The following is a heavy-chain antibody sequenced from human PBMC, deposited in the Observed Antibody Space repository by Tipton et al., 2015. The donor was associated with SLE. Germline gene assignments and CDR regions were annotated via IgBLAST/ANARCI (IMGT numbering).Heavy chain of an antibody. J-gene: IGHJ2*01. CDR2: IYSGGRT. CDR1: GFTVSNNF. Sequence: QLVQSGGGSVQPGGSLRLSCAASGFTVSNNFMSWVRQAPGKGLEWDSVIYSGGRTYYADSVKGRFTISRDDSKNSLYLQMNSLRVEDTGVYFCAGDTGIEKDFDLWGRGTQVTVSS. D-gene: IGHD6-13*01. V-gene: IGHV3-66*01. CDR3: AGDTGIEKDFDL.